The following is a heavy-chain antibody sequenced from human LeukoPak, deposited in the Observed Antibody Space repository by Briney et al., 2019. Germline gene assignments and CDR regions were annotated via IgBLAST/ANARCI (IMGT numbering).Heavy chain of an antibody. CDR1: GDSVSSNSAA. D-gene: IGHD6-13*01. V-gene: IGHV6-1*01. J-gene: IGHJ5*02. CDR2: TYYRSKWYY. CDR3: AREVEQQLVFGWFDP. Sequence: SQTLSLTCAISGDSVSSNSAAWNWIRQSPSRGLEWLGRTYYRSKWYYGYAVSVKSRITINPDTSKNQFSQQLNSVTPEDTAVYYCAREVEQQLVFGWFDPWGQGTLVTVSS.